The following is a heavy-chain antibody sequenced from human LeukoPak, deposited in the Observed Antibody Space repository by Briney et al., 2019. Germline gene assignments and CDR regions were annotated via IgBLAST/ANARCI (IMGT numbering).Heavy chain of an antibody. V-gene: IGHV4-34*01. Sequence: SETLSLTCAVYGGSLSGYYWSWIRQPPGKGLERIGEINHSGSTNYNPSLKSRVTISVDTSKNQFSLKLSSVTAADTAVYYCARARIAAAGDFDYWGQGTLVTVSS. CDR2: INHSGST. CDR3: ARARIAAAGDFDY. CDR1: GGSLSGYY. D-gene: IGHD6-13*01. J-gene: IGHJ4*02.